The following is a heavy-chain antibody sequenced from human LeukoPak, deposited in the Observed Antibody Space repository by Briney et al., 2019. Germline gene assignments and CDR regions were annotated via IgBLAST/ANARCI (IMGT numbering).Heavy chain of an antibody. V-gene: IGHV3-48*01. CDR3: ARDRVGGSFDF. J-gene: IGHJ4*02. CDR1: GFAFSSYA. CDR2: ISSTSETI. D-gene: IGHD6-19*01. Sequence: GSLRLSCAASGFAFSSYAMNWVRQAPGKGLEWVSFISSTSETIYYADSMKGRFTISRDNAENSLYLQMSSLRADDTAVYYCARDRVGGSFDFWGQGTLVTVSS.